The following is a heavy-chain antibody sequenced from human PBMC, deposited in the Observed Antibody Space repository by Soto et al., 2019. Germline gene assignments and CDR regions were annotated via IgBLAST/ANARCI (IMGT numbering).Heavy chain of an antibody. CDR2: IIPIFGTA. Sequence: SVKVSCKASGGAFSSSAISWVRQAPGQGLEWMGGIIPIFGTANYAQKFQGRVTITADKSTSTAYMELSSLRSEDTAVYYCARDGCSGGSCYYGMDVWGQGTTVTVSS. V-gene: IGHV1-69*06. CDR3: ARDGCSGGSCYYGMDV. J-gene: IGHJ6*02. CDR1: GGAFSSSA. D-gene: IGHD2-15*01.